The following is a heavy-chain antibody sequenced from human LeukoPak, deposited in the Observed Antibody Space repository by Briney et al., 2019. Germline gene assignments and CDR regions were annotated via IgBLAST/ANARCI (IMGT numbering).Heavy chain of an antibody. CDR3: ARDPNWGNNWFDP. Sequence: GGSLRLSCAASGFTFSSYWMHWVRQAPGKGLVWVSRINSDGSSTSYADSVKGRFTISRDNAKNTLYLQMNSLRAGDTAVYYCARDPNWGNNWFDPWGQGTLVTVSS. CDR1: GFTFSSYW. CDR2: INSDGSST. D-gene: IGHD7-27*01. J-gene: IGHJ5*02. V-gene: IGHV3-74*01.